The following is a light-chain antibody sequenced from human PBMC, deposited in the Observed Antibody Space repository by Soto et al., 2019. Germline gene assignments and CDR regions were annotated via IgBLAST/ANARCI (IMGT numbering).Light chain of an antibody. J-gene: IGKJ5*01. CDR3: QQYNNWPPLT. Sequence: EIVLTHSPATLSFSPLERATIYFSSSQSVSSNLAWYQQKPGQAPRLLIYGASTRAAGIPARFSGSGSGTEFTLTISSLQSEDFAVYYCQQYNNWPPLTFGQGTRLEI. CDR1: QSVSSN. V-gene: IGKV3-15*01. CDR2: GAS.